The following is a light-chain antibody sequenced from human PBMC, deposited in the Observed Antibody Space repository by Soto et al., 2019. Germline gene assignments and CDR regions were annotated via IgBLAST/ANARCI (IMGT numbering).Light chain of an antibody. CDR3: QQYTNWPRT. Sequence: EKVMTQSPATLSVSPGERATLSCRASQSVSSNLAWYLEKPGQAPRLLIYGASTRATAIPARFTGSGSGTEFTHTISSLQSEDFAVYHCQQYTNWPRTFGQGTKVEIK. J-gene: IGKJ1*01. V-gene: IGKV3-15*01. CDR1: QSVSSN. CDR2: GAS.